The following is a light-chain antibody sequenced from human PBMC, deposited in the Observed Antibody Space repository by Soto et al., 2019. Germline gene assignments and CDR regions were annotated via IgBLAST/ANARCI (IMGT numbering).Light chain of an antibody. CDR1: QSITTW. CDR2: DVS. V-gene: IGKV1-5*01. Sequence: DIQMTQSPSTLSAYVVDSVTITFLASQSITTWLAWYQQRPGKAPKLLIYDVSSLQSGVPSRFSGSGSGTEFTLTISSLQPDDFATYYCQQSYSTLITFGQGTRLEIK. CDR3: QQSYSTLIT. J-gene: IGKJ5*01.